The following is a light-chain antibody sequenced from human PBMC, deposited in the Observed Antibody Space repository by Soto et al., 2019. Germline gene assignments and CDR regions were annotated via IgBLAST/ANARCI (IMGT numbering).Light chain of an antibody. Sequence: DIQLTQSPSFLSSSVGDRVTITCRASQGISSYLAWYQQKPGKAPTLLIYAASTLQSRVPSRFSGSGSATEFTLTISSLQPEDFANYYRQQYYSYPRTFGQGTKVEIK. CDR3: QQYYSYPRT. CDR2: AAS. V-gene: IGKV1-9*01. CDR1: QGISSY. J-gene: IGKJ1*01.